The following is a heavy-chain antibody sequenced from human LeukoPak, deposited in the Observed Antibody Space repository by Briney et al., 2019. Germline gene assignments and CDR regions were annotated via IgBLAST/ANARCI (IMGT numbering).Heavy chain of an antibody. Sequence: GGSLRLSCEASGFTFRRYGMNWVRQAPGKGLEWVSSISSSSSYIYYADSVKGRFTISRDNAKNSLYLQMNSLRAEDMALYYCVKAYCSGGSCYYFDYWGQGTLVTVSS. V-gene: IGHV3-21*04. CDR3: VKAYCSGGSCYYFDY. D-gene: IGHD2-15*01. CDR1: GFTFRRYG. CDR2: ISSSSSYI. J-gene: IGHJ4*02.